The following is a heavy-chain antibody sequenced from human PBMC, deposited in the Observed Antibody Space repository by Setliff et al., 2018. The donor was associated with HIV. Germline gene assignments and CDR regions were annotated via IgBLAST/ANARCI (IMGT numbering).Heavy chain of an antibody. V-gene: IGHV1-69*05. CDR1: GGTFSSYA. CDR2: IIPILGIA. CDR3: ARARTRVQGGKSLYYMDV. J-gene: IGHJ6*03. D-gene: IGHD2-15*01. Sequence: KVSCKASGGTFSSYAISWVRQAPGQGLEWMGGIIPILGIANYAQKFQGRVTITTDESTSTAYMELSSLRSEDTAVYYCARARTRVQGGKSLYYMDVWGKGTTVTVSS.